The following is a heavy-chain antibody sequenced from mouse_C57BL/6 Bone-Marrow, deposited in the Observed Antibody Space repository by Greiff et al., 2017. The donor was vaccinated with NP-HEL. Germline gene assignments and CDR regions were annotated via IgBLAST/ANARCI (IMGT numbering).Heavy chain of an antibody. V-gene: IGHV1-63*01. J-gene: IGHJ1*03. D-gene: IGHD2-1*01. CDR1: GYTFTNYW. Sequence: QVQLKQSGADLVRPGTSVKMSCKASGYTFTNYWIGWAKQRPGHGLEWIGDIYPGGGYTNYNEKFKGKATLTADKSSSTAYMQFSSLTSEDSAIYYCAREESYGNYGYFDVWGTGTTVTVSS. CDR2: IYPGGGYT. CDR3: AREESYGNYGYFDV.